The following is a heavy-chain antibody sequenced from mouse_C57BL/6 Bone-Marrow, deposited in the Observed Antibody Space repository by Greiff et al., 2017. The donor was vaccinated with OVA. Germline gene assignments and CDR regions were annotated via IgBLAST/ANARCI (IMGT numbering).Heavy chain of an antibody. J-gene: IGHJ2*01. D-gene: IGHD2-3*01. CDR3: TRCAIGLLRNY. CDR2: IDPGNSDT. Sequence: VQLQQSGPVLAQPGASVKMSCTTSGYTFTSYCMHWVKQRPGQGLAWIGAIDPGNSDTSYTQKFKGKATLTAVTSASTAYMELSSLTNEDSAVYYCTRCAIGLLRNYWGQGTTLTVSS. V-gene: IGHV1-5*01. CDR1: GYTFTSYC.